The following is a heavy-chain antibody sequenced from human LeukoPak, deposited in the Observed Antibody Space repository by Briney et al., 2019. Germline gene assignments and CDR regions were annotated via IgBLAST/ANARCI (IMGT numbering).Heavy chain of an antibody. CDR1: GFTFSSYA. V-gene: IGHV3-23*01. D-gene: IGHD2-15*01. Sequence: PGGSLRLSCAASGFTFSSYAMSWVRQAPGKGLEWVSAISGSGGNTYYADSVKGRFTISRDNSKNTLSLQMNSLRAEDTALYYCAKLGRWSSYYFEYWGQGTLAAVPS. CDR3: AKLGRWSSYYFEY. CDR2: ISGSGGNT. J-gene: IGHJ4*02.